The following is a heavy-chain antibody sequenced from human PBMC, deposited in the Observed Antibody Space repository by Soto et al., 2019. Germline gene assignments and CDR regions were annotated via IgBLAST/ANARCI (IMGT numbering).Heavy chain of an antibody. Sequence: SETLSLTCTVSGGSIGGDSWSWIRQSPGKGLDFIGYIYHSGSTNYNPSLKSRVTISMDTSKNQFSLRLSSVIAADTAVYYCARAGIVQVSYAMDVWGQGTTVTVSS. J-gene: IGHJ6*02. CDR1: GGSIGGDS. V-gene: IGHV4-59*01. D-gene: IGHD2-8*01. CDR3: ARAGIVQVSYAMDV. CDR2: IYHSGST.